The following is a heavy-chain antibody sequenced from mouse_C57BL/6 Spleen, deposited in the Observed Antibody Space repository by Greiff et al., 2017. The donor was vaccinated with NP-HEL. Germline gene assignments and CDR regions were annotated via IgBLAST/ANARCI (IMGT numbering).Heavy chain of an antibody. CDR1: GYTFTSYW. CDR3: ARTRWYFDV. V-gene: IGHV1-50*01. Sequence: QVQLKQPGAELVKPGASVKLSCKASGYTFTSYWMQWVKQRPGQGLEWIGEIAPSDSYTNYNQKVKGKATLTVDTSSSTSYMQLSSRTSEDSAVYYCARTRWYFDVWGTGTTVTVSS. J-gene: IGHJ1*03. CDR2: IAPSDSYT.